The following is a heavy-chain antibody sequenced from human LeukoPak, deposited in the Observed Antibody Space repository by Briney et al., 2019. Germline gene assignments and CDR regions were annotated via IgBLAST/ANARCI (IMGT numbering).Heavy chain of an antibody. CDR3: ARDRTAGRDAFDI. Sequence: SLRLSCAASGFTFDDYAMHWVRQAPGKGLEWVSGISWNSGSIGYADSVKGRFTISRDNAKNSLYLQMNSLRAEDTAVYYCARDRTAGRDAFDIWGQGTMVTVSS. CDR1: GFTFDDYA. V-gene: IGHV3-9*01. J-gene: IGHJ3*02. D-gene: IGHD1-1*01. CDR2: ISWNSGSI.